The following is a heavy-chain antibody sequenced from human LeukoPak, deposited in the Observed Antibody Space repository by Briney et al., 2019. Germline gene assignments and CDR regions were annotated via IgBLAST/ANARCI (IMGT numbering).Heavy chain of an antibody. D-gene: IGHD1-26*01. CDR2: NNPSGGRT. CDR1: GYTFSNYY. V-gene: IGHV1-46*01. Sequence: ASVKVSCKASGYTFSNYYIHWVQQAPGQGLEWMGVNNPSGGRTTYAQKFQGRVTMTRDTSTSTAYMDLSSLRSDDTAVYYCSRELGGSYFDYWGQGTLVTVSS. CDR3: SRELGGSYFDY. J-gene: IGHJ4*02.